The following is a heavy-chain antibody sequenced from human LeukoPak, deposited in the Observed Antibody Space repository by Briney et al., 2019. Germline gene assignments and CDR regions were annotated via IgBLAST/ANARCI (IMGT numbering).Heavy chain of an antibody. V-gene: IGHV4-39*01. Sequence: PSETLSLTCTVSGGSIGSSSWYWGWIRQSPGKGLEWIGMINYSGSTHYNPSLKNRVTISVDTSRNQFSVKLNSMTATDTAMYFCVTLPGGLRANWFDPWGQGTLVTVSS. CDR3: VTLPGGLRANWFDP. D-gene: IGHD2-8*01. CDR2: INYSGST. CDR1: GGSIGSSSWY. J-gene: IGHJ5*02.